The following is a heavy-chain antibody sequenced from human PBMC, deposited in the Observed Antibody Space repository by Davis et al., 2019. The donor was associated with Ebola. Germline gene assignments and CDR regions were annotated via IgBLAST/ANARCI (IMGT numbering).Heavy chain of an antibody. CDR1: GASGTDYY. J-gene: IGHJ4*02. D-gene: IGHD2-2*01. CDR3: SSLHQIRDKDYFDY. CDR2: INHRGRA. Sequence: PSETLSLTCAVYGASGTDYYWAWIRQSPGKGLEWIGEINHRGRAYYNPSLRSRVTMSVDTSKKYFSIDLTSVTAADTAVYFCSSLHQIRDKDYFDYWGQGTLVTVSS. V-gene: IGHV4-34*01.